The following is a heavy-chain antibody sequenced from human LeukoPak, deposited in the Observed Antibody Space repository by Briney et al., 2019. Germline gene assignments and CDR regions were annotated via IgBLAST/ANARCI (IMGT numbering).Heavy chain of an antibody. Sequence: PSETLSLTCAVYGGSFSGYYWSWIRQPPGKGLEWIGEINHSGSTNYNPSLKSRVTISVDTSKNQFSLKRSSVTAADTAVYYCARDLSGDLSDYWGQGTLVTVSS. CDR2: INHSGST. CDR1: GGSFSGYY. D-gene: IGHD7-27*01. CDR3: ARDLSGDLSDY. V-gene: IGHV4-34*01. J-gene: IGHJ4*02.